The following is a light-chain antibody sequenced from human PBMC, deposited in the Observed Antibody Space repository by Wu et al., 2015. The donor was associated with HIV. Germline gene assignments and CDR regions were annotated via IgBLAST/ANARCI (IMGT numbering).Light chain of an antibody. J-gene: IGKJ4*01. CDR3: QQYVGAPLT. CDR1: QSVRNNY. CDR2: GAY. V-gene: IGKV3-20*01. Sequence: IVLTQSPGTLSLSPGETATLSCRASQSVRNNYLAWFQQKPGQAPRLLIYGAYSRATGIPDRFSGSGSGTDFTLRISRLEPEGFAVYFCQQYVGAPLTFGGGTKMEIK.